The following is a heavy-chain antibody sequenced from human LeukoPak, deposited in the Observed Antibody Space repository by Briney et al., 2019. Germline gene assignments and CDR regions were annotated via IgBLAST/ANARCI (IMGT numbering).Heavy chain of an antibody. J-gene: IGHJ4*02. CDR1: GGSISSGGYS. D-gene: IGHD3-22*01. Sequence: SSETLSLTCTVSGGSISSGGYSWSWLRQHPGKGLEWIGYIYYGGSTYYNPSLKSRVTISVDTSKNQFSLKLSSVTAADTAVYYCARQGPDTSHHSSGSFDYWGQGTLVTVSS. V-gene: IGHV4-31*03. CDR3: ARQGPDTSHHSSGSFDY. CDR2: IYYGGST.